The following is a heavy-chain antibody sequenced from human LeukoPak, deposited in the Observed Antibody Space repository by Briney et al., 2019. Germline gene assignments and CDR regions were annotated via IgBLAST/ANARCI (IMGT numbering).Heavy chain of an antibody. J-gene: IGHJ5*02. CDR1: GFIFSSYA. V-gene: IGHV3-23*01. D-gene: IGHD1-26*01. CDR3: AKFRGATNH. Sequence: GGSLRLSCAASGFIFSSYAMSWVRQAPGEGLEWVSAISGSGGSTYCADSVEGRFTISRDNSKNTLYLQMNSLRAEDTAIYYCAKFRGATNHWGQGTLVTVSS. CDR2: ISGSGGST.